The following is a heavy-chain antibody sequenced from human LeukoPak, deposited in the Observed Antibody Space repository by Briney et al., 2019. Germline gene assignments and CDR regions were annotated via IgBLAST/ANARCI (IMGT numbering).Heavy chain of an antibody. CDR1: GFTFDDYG. J-gene: IGHJ6*03. CDR3: ARVGYSSSLGYYYYMDV. V-gene: IGHV3-20*04. CDR2: ISWNGGST. Sequence: PGGSLRLSCAASGFTFDDYGMSWVRQAPGKGLEWVSGISWNGGSTGYADSVKGRFTISRDNAKNSLYLQMNSLRAEDTALYYCARVGYSSSLGYYYYMDVWGKGTTVTVSS. D-gene: IGHD6-13*01.